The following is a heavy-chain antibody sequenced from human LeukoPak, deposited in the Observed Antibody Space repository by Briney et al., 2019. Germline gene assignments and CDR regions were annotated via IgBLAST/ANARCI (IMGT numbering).Heavy chain of an antibody. V-gene: IGHV3-30-3*01. CDR2: ISYDGSNK. D-gene: IGHD3-22*01. CDR1: GFTFSSYA. CDR3: ARDEGIVVVTTNFDY. Sequence: PGGSLRLSCAASGFTFSSYAMHWVRQAPGKGLEWVAVISYDGSNKYYADSVKGRFTISRDNSKNTLYLQMNCLRAEDTAVYYCARDEGIVVVTTNFDYWGQGTLVTVSS. J-gene: IGHJ4*02.